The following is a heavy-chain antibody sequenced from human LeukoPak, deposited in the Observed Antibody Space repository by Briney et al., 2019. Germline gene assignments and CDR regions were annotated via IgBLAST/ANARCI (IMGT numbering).Heavy chain of an antibody. CDR3: ARDAGVCRFDY. D-gene: IGHD6-6*01. V-gene: IGHV3-48*01. J-gene: IGHJ4*02. CDR2: ISSNSATI. CDR1: GLTLSRYT. Sequence: GGSLRLSCAASGLTLSRYTMNWVRQAPGKGLEWVSDISSNSATIHYADSVKGRFTIFRDNAKNLLYLQMYSLRAEDTAVYYCARDAGVCRFDYWGQGTLVTVSS.